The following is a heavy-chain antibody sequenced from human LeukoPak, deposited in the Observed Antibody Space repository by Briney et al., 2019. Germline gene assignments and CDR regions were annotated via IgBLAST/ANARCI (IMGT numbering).Heavy chain of an antibody. CDR2: ISSNGGST. CDR1: GFTFSSYA. J-gene: IGHJ4*02. Sequence: GGSLRLSCAASGFTFSSYAMHWVRQAPEKGLEYVSVISSNGGSTYYANSVKGRFTISRGNSKNTLYLQMGSLRAEDMAVYYCARGGLLWFGELSGYWGQGTLVTVSS. D-gene: IGHD3-10*01. V-gene: IGHV3-64*01. CDR3: ARGGLLWFGELSGY.